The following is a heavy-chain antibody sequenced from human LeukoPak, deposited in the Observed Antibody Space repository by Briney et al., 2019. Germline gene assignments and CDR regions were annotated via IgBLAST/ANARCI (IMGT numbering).Heavy chain of an antibody. J-gene: IGHJ4*02. V-gene: IGHV1-2*06. D-gene: IGHD6-19*01. CDR3: ARLIPGYSSGWYDY. CDR1: GYTFTGYH. Sequence: ASVKVSCKASGYTFTGYHMHWVRQAPGQGLEWMGRINPNSGGTNYAQKFQGRVTMTRDTSISTAYMELSRLRSDDTAVYYCARLIPGYSSGWYDYWGQGTLVTVSS. CDR2: INPNSGGT.